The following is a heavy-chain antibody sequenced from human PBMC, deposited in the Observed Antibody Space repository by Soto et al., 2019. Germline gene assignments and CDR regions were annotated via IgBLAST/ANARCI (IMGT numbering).Heavy chain of an antibody. J-gene: IGHJ6*02. CDR3: AREGWISSSSLPLCIYYYYGMDV. CDR2: ISYDGSNK. Sequence: PGGSLRLSCAASGFTFSSYAMHWVRQAPGKGLEWVAVISYDGSNKYYADSVKGRFTISRDNSKNTLYLQMNSLRAEDTAVYYCAREGWISSSSLPLCIYYYYGMDVWGQGTTVTVSS. V-gene: IGHV3-30-3*01. CDR1: GFTFSSYA. D-gene: IGHD6-13*01.